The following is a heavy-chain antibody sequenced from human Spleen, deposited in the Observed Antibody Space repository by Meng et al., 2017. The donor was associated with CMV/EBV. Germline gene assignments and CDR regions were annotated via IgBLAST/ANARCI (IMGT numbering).Heavy chain of an antibody. CDR3: ARVKRYCTGGSCSSTGYYGMDV. D-gene: IGHD2-15*01. CDR2: INPNSGGT. V-gene: IGHV1-2*02. CDR1: GYTFTDCF. J-gene: IGHJ6*02. Sequence: ASVKVSCKVSGYTFTDCFIDWVRQAPGQGLEWMGWINPNSGGTTYTQKFQGRVTMTGDTSITTAYMELSRLRSDDMAVYYCARVKRYCTGGSCSSTGYYGMDVWGQGTTVTVSS.